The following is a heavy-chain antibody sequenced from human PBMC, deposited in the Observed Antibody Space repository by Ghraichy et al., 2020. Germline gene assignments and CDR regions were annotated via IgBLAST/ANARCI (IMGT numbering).Heavy chain of an antibody. Sequence: GGSLRLSCAASGFTFTRYWMTWVRQAPGKGLEWVANIKQDGSEKYYVDSVKGRFTISRDNAKNSLYLQMNSLRAKDTAVYYCATTGEDYWGQGTLVTVSS. D-gene: IGHD7-27*01. CDR2: IKQDGSEK. CDR3: ATTGEDY. J-gene: IGHJ4*02. CDR1: GFTFTRYW. V-gene: IGHV3-7*01.